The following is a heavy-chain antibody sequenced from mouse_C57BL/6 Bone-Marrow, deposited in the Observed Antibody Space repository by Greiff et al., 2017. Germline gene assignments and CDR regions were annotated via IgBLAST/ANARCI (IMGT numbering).Heavy chain of an antibody. CDR3: ARSLRLAMDY. V-gene: IGHV5-17*01. CDR1: GFTFSDYG. D-gene: IGHD1-2*01. Sequence: EVKLQESGGGLVKPGGSLKLSCAASGFTFSDYGMHWVRQAPEKGLEWVAYISSGSSTIYYADTVKGRFTISRDNAKNTLFLQMTSLRSEDTAMYYCARSLRLAMDYWGQGTSVTVSS. J-gene: IGHJ4*01. CDR2: ISSGSSTI.